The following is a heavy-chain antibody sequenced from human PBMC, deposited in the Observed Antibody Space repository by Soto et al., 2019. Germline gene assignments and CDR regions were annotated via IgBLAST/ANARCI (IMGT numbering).Heavy chain of an antibody. CDR2: ISGSGGST. Sequence: GGSLRLSCAASGFTFSSYAMSWVRQAPGKGLEWVSAISGSGGSTYYADSVKGRFTISRDNSKNTLYLQMNSLRAEDTAVYYCAKEITYYDILTGPRSLGFDYWGQGTLVTVSS. V-gene: IGHV3-23*01. J-gene: IGHJ4*02. CDR1: GFTFSSYA. CDR3: AKEITYYDILTGPRSLGFDY. D-gene: IGHD3-9*01.